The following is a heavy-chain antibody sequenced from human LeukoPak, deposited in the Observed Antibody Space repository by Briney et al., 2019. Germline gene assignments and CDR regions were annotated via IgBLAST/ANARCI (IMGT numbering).Heavy chain of an antibody. CDR3: ARGKWELPDY. V-gene: IGHV1-46*01. J-gene: IGHJ4*02. CDR1: GYTFTSYY. D-gene: IGHD1-26*01. CDR2: INPSGGST. Sequence: ASVKVSCKASGYTFTSYYMHWVRQALGQGLEWMGIINPSGGSTRYTQKFQGRVTMTRDTSTSTVYMELSSLTSEDTAVYYCARGKWELPDYWGQGTLVTVSS.